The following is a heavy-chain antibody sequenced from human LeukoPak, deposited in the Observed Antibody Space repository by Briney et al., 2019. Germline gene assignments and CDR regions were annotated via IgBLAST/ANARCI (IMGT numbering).Heavy chain of an antibody. CDR1: GFTFSSYS. J-gene: IGHJ3*02. CDR3: ARVGRSSGYYYGGTSAFDI. CDR2: ISSSSSTI. V-gene: IGHV3-48*04. Sequence: GGSLRLSCAASGFTFSSYSMNWVRQAPGKGLEWVSYISSSSSTIYYADSVKGRFSISRDNSKNTLYLQMNSLRAEDTAVYYCARVGRSSGYYYGGTSAFDIWGQGTMVTVSS. D-gene: IGHD3-22*01.